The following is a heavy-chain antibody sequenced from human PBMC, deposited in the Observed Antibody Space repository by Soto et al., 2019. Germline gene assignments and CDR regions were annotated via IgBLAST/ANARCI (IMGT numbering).Heavy chain of an antibody. CDR1: GGSISSSNW. V-gene: IGHV4-4*02. J-gene: IGHJ6*03. D-gene: IGHD7-27*01. CDR3: ARAPSELITGASVSNHYPMDA. CDR2: IYHSGST. Sequence: PSETLCVTCAVSGGSISSSNWWSWVRQPPGKGLEWIGEIYHSGSTNYNPSLKSRVTISVDKSKNQFSLKLSSVTAADTAVYYCARAPSELITGASVSNHYPMDARGKVPTVT.